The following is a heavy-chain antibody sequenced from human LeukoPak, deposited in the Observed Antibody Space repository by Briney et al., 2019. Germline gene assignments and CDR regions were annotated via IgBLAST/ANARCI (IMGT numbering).Heavy chain of an antibody. Sequence: GGSLRLSCAASGFTFSSYSMNWVRQAPGKGLEWVSSISSSSSYIYYADSVKGRFTISRDNAEASLHLRVNSLTAQDTAVYYCVRSSSSGFDYWGQGTMVTVSS. CDR3: VRSSSSGFDY. D-gene: IGHD6-19*01. CDR1: GFTFSSYS. CDR2: ISSSSSYI. J-gene: IGHJ4*02. V-gene: IGHV3-21*04.